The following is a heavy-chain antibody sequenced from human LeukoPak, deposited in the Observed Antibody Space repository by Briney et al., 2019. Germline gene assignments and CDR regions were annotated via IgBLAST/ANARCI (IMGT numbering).Heavy chain of an antibody. D-gene: IGHD3-10*01. CDR1: GGSISSSFW. Sequence: SETLSLTCAVSGGSISSSFWWSWVRQPPGKGLEWIGEIYHSGSTNYKPSLESRVTISVDTSKNQFSLKLSSVTAADTAVYYCARHRSFMVRGVYYWGQGTLVTVSS. CDR2: IYHSGST. V-gene: IGHV4-4*02. J-gene: IGHJ4*02. CDR3: ARHRSFMVRGVYY.